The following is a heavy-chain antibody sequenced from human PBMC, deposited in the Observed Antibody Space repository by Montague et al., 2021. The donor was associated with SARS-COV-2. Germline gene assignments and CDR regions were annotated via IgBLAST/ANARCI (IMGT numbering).Heavy chain of an antibody. CDR1: RGSFSNYY. D-gene: IGHD3-9*01. CDR2: INQGGAP. J-gene: IGHJ3*02. CDR3: ARGRPVQGSFRHFVSISSGALDI. Sequence: SETLSLTCAVSRGSFSNYYWIWTRQSPGKGLEWIGEINQGGAPNYTPSLKSRVTISLDTSKKQISLKLNSVTVADTAVFFCARGRPVQGSFRHFVSISSGALDIWAQGSLVIVSS. V-gene: IGHV4-34*01.